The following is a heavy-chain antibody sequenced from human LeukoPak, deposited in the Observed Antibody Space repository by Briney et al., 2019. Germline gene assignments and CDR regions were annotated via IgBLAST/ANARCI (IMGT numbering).Heavy chain of an antibody. CDR3: AKDLRDYNYLDY. V-gene: IGHV3-23*01. Sequence: PGGSLRLSCAASGFTFSSYAMSWVRQAPGKGLEWASAISGSGGSTYYADSVKGWFTISRDNSKNTLYLQMNSLRAEDTAVYYCAKDLRDYNYLDYWGQGTLVTVSS. J-gene: IGHJ4*02. CDR2: ISGSGGST. CDR1: GFTFSSYA. D-gene: IGHD3-10*01.